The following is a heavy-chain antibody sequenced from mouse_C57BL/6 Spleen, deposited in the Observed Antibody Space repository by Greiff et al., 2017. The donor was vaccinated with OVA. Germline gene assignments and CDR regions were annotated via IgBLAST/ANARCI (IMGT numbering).Heavy chain of an antibody. CDR1: GYTFTSYG. CDR2: IYPRSGNT. Sequence: VQLQQSGAELARPGASVKLSCKASGYTFTSYGISWVKQRTGQGLEWIGEIYPRSGNTYYNEKFKGKATLTADKSSSTAYMELRSLTSEDSAVYFCARRDDYDGGAYWGQGTLVTVSA. D-gene: IGHD2-4*01. V-gene: IGHV1-81*01. J-gene: IGHJ3*01. CDR3: ARRDDYDGGAY.